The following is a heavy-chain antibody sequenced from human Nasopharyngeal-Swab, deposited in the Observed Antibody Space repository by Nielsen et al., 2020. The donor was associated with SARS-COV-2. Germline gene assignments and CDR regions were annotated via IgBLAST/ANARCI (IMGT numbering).Heavy chain of an antibody. Sequence: SETLSLTCAVYGGSFSGYYWSWIRQPPGKGLEWIGEINQSGSTNYNPSLKSRVTISVDTSKNQFSLKLSSVTAADTAVYYCARVEMATVSHAFDIWGQGTMVTVSS. CDR3: ARVEMATVSHAFDI. V-gene: IGHV4-34*01. J-gene: IGHJ3*02. CDR2: INQSGST. D-gene: IGHD5-24*01. CDR1: GGSFSGYY.